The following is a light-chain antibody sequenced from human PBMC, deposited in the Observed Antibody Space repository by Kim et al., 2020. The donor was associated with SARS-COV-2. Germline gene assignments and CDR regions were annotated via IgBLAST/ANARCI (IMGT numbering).Light chain of an antibody. V-gene: IGKV3-11*01. CDR2: DAF. CDR1: RSVSRY. J-gene: IGKJ5*01. CDR3: QHRSSWPLT. Sequence: EIVLTQSPATLSLSPGERGTLSCRASRSVSRYLAWYQQKPGQAPRLLIYDAFNRATGIPARFSGSGSGTDFTLTISSLEPEDFAIYYCQHRSSWPLTFGQGTRLEIK.